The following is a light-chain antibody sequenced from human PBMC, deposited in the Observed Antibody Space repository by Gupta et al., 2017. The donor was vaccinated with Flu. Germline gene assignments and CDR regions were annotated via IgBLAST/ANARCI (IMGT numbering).Light chain of an antibody. CDR1: SLRSDY. J-gene: IGLJ3*02. Sequence: QTVRITCQGDSLRSDYASWYQQKPGQAPVLVIYGKNNRPSGIPDRFSGSSSGNTAALTITGAQAEEEADYYCNARDSSGNHLRVFGGGTKRTVL. V-gene: IGLV3-19*01. CDR3: NARDSSGNHLRV. CDR2: GKN.